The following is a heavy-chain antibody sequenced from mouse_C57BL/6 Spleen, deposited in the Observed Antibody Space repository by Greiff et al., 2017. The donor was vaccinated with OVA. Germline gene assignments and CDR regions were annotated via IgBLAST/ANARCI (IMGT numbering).Heavy chain of an antibody. CDR3: ARHKDYGSSDYAMDY. D-gene: IGHD1-1*01. J-gene: IGHJ4*01. Sequence: EVKLVESGGDLVKPGGSLKLSCAASGFTFSSYGMSWVRQTPDKRLEWVATISSGGSYTYYPDSVKGRFTISRDNAKNTLYLQMSSLKSEDTAMYYCARHKDYGSSDYAMDYWGQGTSVTVSS. CDR1: GFTFSSYG. CDR2: ISSGGSYT. V-gene: IGHV5-6*02.